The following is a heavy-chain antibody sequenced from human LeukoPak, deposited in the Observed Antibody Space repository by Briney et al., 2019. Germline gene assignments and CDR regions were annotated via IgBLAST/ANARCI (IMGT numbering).Heavy chain of an antibody. V-gene: IGHV3-30*18. D-gene: IGHD6-19*01. CDR3: AKVGQRRVAGTILH. CDR1: GFTFSSYG. CDR2: ISYDGSNK. Sequence: GGSLRLSCAASGFTFSSYGMHWVRQAPGKGLEWVAVISYDGSNKYYADSVKGRFTISRDNSKNTLYLQMNSLRAEDTAVYYCAKVGQRRVAGTILHWGQGTLVTVSS. J-gene: IGHJ4*02.